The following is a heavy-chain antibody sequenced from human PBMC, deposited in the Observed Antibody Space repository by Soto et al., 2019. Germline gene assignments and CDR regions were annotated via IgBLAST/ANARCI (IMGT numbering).Heavy chain of an antibody. V-gene: IGHV3-21*01. J-gene: IGHJ3*02. CDR2: ISSSSSYI. D-gene: IGHD3-3*01. Sequence: PGGSLKLSCAASGFTFISYSMNWARQAPGKGLEWVSSISSSSSYIYYAGSVKGRFTISRDNAKNSLYLQMNSLRAEDTAVYYCAKGEWLRRSYDGIEIWGQGTMVSVSS. CDR3: AKGEWLRRSYDGIEI. CDR1: GFTFISYS.